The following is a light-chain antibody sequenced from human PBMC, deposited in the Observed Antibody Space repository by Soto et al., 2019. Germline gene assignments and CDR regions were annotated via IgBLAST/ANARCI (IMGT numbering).Light chain of an antibody. CDR1: QSLGSN. Sequence: RSGSPVEGAALACGASQSLGSNLAWSQQRPGQAPRLLIYGSSTGATGVPPRFSGSASGTESTLTISSLESEDFGVYYCQQYTDWPRTFGQGTRLEIK. J-gene: IGKJ5*01. CDR3: QQYTDWPRT. CDR2: GSS. V-gene: IGKV3-15*01.